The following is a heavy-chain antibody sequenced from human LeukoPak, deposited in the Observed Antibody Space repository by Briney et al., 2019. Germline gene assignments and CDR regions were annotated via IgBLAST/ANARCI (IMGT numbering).Heavy chain of an antibody. CDR3: ARQGRAYCSGTTCYASFWY. CDR1: GYRFTNNW. CDR2: VDPSDSNT. J-gene: IGHJ4*02. Sequence: ESLKISCKGSGYRFTNNWISWVRPMPGKGLGWMGRVDPSDSNTHYSPSFQGLVTISADKSISTAYLQWTSLKASDTAMYYCARQGRAYCSGTTCYASFWYWGQGTPVTVSS. D-gene: IGHD2-2*01. V-gene: IGHV5-10-1*01.